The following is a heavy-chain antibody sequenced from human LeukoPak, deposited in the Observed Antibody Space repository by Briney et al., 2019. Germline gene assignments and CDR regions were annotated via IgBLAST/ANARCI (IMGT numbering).Heavy chain of an antibody. D-gene: IGHD6-19*01. V-gene: IGHV4-59*01. CDR3: ARTPYSSGWYRWYFDL. Sequence: SETLSLTCTVSGGSISSYYWSWIRQPPGKGLEWIGYIYYSGSTNYNPSLKSRVTISVDTSKNQFSLKLSSVTAADTAVYYCARTPYSSGWYRWYFDLWGRGTLVTVSS. J-gene: IGHJ2*01. CDR1: GGSISSYY. CDR2: IYYSGST.